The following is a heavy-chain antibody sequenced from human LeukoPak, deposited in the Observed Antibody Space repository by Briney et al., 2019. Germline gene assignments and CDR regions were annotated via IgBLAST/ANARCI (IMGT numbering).Heavy chain of an antibody. CDR1: GFRFSSYS. D-gene: IGHD3-10*01. CDR2: ISNTGSTM. V-gene: IGHV3-48*04. CDR3: AIPPLSGTGSSRPLAEIDV. J-gene: IGHJ6*02. Sequence: GGSLRLSCAASGFRFSSYSMNWVRQAPGKGLEWVSYISNTGSTMSYADSVKGRFTISRDNARNSLHLQMNSLRAEDTAVYYCAIPPLSGTGSSRPLAEIDVWGQGTTVTVSS.